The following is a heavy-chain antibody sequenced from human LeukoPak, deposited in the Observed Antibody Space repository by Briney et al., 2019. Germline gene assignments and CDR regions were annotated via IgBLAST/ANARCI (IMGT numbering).Heavy chain of an antibody. CDR2: IYYSGST. CDR3: ARQVGYYNDSSGLHYFDY. D-gene: IGHD3-22*01. J-gene: IGHJ4*02. Sequence: SETLSLTCTVSGGSISSSSYYWGWIRQPPGKGLEWIGSIYYSGSTYYNPSLKSRVTISVDTSKNQFSLKLSSVTAADTAVYYCARQVGYYNDSSGLHYFDYWGQGTLVTVSS. CDR1: GGSISSSSYY. V-gene: IGHV4-39*01.